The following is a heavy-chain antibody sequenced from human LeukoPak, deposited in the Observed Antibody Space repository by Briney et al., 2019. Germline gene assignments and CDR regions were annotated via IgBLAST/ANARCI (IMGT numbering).Heavy chain of an antibody. Sequence: GRSLRLSCAASGFTFSSYGMHWVRQAPGKGLEWVAVISYDGSNKYYADSVKGRFTISRDNSKNTLYLQMNSLRAEDTAAYYCAKGTRDYYYYGMDVWGQGTTVTVSS. V-gene: IGHV3-30*18. CDR3: AKGTRDYYYYGMDV. J-gene: IGHJ6*02. CDR1: GFTFSSYG. CDR2: ISYDGSNK.